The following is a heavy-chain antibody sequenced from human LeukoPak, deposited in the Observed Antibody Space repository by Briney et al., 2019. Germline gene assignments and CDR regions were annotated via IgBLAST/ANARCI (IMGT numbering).Heavy chain of an antibody. D-gene: IGHD3-10*01. CDR1: GGSISPYY. V-gene: IGHV4-59*01. CDR3: AKEGAESFPDAFDI. Sequence: SQTLSLTCTVSGGSISPYYWSWLRQPPGKGLEWIVYISYSGSTKTNPSLKSRVTISVDTSKNQFSLKLTSVTAADTAVYYCAKEGAESFPDAFDIWGQGTMITVSS. CDR2: ISYSGST. J-gene: IGHJ3*02.